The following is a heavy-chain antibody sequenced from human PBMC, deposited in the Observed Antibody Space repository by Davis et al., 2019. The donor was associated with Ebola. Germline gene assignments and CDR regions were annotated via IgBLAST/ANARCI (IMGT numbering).Heavy chain of an antibody. CDR2: IYYSGST. CDR1: GGSVSSGSYY. D-gene: IGHD6-19*01. Sequence: MPSETLSLTCTVSGGSVSSGSYYWSWIRQPPGKGLEWIGYIYYSGSTNYNPSLKSRVTISVDTSKNQFSLKLSSVTAADTAVYYCASNLIAVAGAFRYWGQGTLVTVSS. J-gene: IGHJ4*02. V-gene: IGHV4-61*01. CDR3: ASNLIAVAGAFRY.